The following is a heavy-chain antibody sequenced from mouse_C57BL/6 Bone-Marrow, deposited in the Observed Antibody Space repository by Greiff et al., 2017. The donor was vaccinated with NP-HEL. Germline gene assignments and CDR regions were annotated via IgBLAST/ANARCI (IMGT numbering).Heavy chain of an antibody. J-gene: IGHJ1*03. D-gene: IGHD2-5*01. CDR2: INPGSGGP. Sequence: QVQLQQSGAELVRPGTSVKVSCKASGYAFTNYLIAWVKQRPGQGLEWIGVINPGSGGPNYNEKFKGKATLTADKSSSTAYMQLSSLTSEDSAVYFCARSSYYSNYPWYFDVWGTGTTVTVSS. V-gene: IGHV1-54*01. CDR3: ARSSYYSNYPWYFDV. CDR1: GYAFTNYL.